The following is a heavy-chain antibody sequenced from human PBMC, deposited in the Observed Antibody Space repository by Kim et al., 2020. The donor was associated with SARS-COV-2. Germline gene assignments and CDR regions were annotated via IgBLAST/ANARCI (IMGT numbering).Heavy chain of an antibody. CDR2: ISSSSSYT. J-gene: IGHJ6*02. D-gene: IGHD2-2*01. V-gene: IGHV3-11*05. Sequence: GGSLRLSCAASGFTFSDYYMSWIRQAPGKGLEWVSYISSSSSYTNYADSVKGRFTISRDNAKNSLYLQMNSLRAEDTAVYYCARDRISGKLPAAIRGPDYYYGMDVWGQGTTVTVSS. CDR1: GFTFSDYY. CDR3: ARDRISGKLPAAIRGPDYYYGMDV.